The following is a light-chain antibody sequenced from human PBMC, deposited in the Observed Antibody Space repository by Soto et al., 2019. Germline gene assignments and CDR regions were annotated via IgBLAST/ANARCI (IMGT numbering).Light chain of an antibody. CDR3: QHYGSSPKT. CDR1: QSVNSNY. CDR2: GTS. Sequence: EIVLTQSPGTLSLSPGERATLSCRASQSVNSNYLAWHQQKPGQAPRLLIYGTSIRATGIPDRFSGSGSGTDFTLTISRLEPEDFAVYYCQHYGSSPKTFGQGTKLEIK. J-gene: IGKJ2*01. V-gene: IGKV3-20*01.